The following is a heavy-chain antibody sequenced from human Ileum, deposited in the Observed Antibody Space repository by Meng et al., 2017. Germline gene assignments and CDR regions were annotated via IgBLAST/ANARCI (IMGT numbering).Heavy chain of an antibody. CDR2: IKSKTDGGTT. J-gene: IGHJ6*02. Sequence: GESLKISCVVSGFTFSDGWMAWVRQAPGKGLEWVGRIKSKTDGGTTEYAAPVKGRFTVSRDDSINTLYLQMNSLKPEDTAVYYCTTGTSITKFNGLDVWGQGTTATVSS. D-gene: IGHD3-3*01. V-gene: IGHV3-15*01. CDR1: GFTFSDGW. CDR3: TTGTSITKFNGLDV.